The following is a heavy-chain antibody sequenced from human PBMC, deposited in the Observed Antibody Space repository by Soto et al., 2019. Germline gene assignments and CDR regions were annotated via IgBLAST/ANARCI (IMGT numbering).Heavy chain of an antibody. D-gene: IGHD6-6*01. CDR3: TTTPAMDSSSSY. Sequence: GGSLRLSCAASGFTFSNAWMSWVRQAPGKGLEWVGRIKSKTDGGTTDYAAPVKGRFTISRDDSKNKLYLQMNSLKTEATALYYCTTTPAMDSSSSYWGQGTLVTVSS. CDR1: GFTFSNAW. V-gene: IGHV3-15*01. J-gene: IGHJ4*02. CDR2: IKSKTDGGTT.